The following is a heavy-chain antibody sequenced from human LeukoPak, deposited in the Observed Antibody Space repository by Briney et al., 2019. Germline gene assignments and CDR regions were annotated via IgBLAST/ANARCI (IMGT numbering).Heavy chain of an antibody. CDR2: ISPSGEIT. CDR3: ARTTGRYYYYYMDV. J-gene: IGHJ6*03. V-gene: IGHV3-23*01. Sequence: GGSLRLSCAASGFTFSTYGMNWVRQAPGKGLEWVSGISPSGEITYYIDSVKGRFTISRDNSKYTVSLQMNSLRGEDTAVYYCARTTGRYYYYYMDVWGKGTTVTISS. D-gene: IGHD1-7*01. CDR1: GFTFSTYG.